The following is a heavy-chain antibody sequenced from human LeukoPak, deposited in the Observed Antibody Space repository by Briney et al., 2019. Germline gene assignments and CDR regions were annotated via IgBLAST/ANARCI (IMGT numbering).Heavy chain of an antibody. D-gene: IGHD6-19*01. CDR1: GYTFTGYY. Sequence: GASVKVSCKASGYTFTGYYMHWVRQAPGQGLEWMGWINPNSGGTNYAQKFQGRVTMTRDTSTSTVYMELSSLRSEDTAVYYCARGPWLVQPDFDYWGQGTLVTVSS. CDR2: INPNSGGT. J-gene: IGHJ4*02. V-gene: IGHV1-2*02. CDR3: ARGPWLVQPDFDY.